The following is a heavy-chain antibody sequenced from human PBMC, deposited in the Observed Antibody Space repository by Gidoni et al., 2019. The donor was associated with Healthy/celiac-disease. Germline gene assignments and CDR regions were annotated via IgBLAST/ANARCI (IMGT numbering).Heavy chain of an antibody. CDR3: AKSYSNYGVVPLSPYYYYGMDV. V-gene: IGHV3-23*01. CDR2: ISGSGGST. J-gene: IGHJ6*02. D-gene: IGHD4-4*01. CDR1: GFTFSSYA. Sequence: TASGFTFSSYAMSWVRQAPGKGLEWVSAISGSGGSTYYADSVKGRFTISRDNSKNTLYLQMNSLRAEDTAVYYCAKSYSNYGVVPLSPYYYYGMDVWGQGTTVTVSS.